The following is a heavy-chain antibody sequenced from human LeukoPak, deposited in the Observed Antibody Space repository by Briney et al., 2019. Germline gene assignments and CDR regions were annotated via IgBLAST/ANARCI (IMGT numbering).Heavy chain of an antibody. D-gene: IGHD3-3*01. J-gene: IGHJ5*02. Sequence: PSETLSLTCTVSGGSISSSSYYWGWIRQPPGKGLEWIGSIYYSGSTYYNPSLKSRATISVDTSKNQFSLKLSSVTAADTAVYYCARVSHRDFSKPNWFDTWGQGTLVTVSS. CDR2: IYYSGST. V-gene: IGHV4-39*07. CDR3: ARVSHRDFSKPNWFDT. CDR1: GGSISSSSYY.